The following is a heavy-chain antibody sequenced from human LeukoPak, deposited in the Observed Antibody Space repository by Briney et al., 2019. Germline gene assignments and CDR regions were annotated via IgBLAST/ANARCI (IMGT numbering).Heavy chain of an antibody. CDR2: INPNSGDT. D-gene: IGHD2-2*01. CDR3: ARANFLYCSSTTCLFDY. J-gene: IGHJ4*02. V-gene: IGHV1-2*02. CDR1: GYTFTDCY. Sequence: ASVKVSCKASGYTFTDCYMHWVRQAPGQGFERMGWINPNSGDTNYAQKFQGRVTMTRDTSISTAHMELSRLRSDDTAVYYCARANFLYCSSTTCLFDYWGQGTLVIVSS.